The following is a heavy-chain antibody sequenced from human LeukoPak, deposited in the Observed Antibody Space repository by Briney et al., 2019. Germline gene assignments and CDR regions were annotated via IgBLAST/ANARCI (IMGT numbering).Heavy chain of an antibody. V-gene: IGHV3-48*01. J-gene: IGHJ5*02. CDR3: ARDTLVSFAVTGGFDP. D-gene: IGHD2-21*02. CDR2: ISSTSSTI. Sequence: HPGGPLRLSCAASGFTFSTYNMHWVRQAPGKGLEWVSYISSTSSTIYYADSVKGRFTISRDNAKNSLYLQMNSLRAEDTAVYYCARDTLVSFAVTGGFDPWGQGTLVTVSS. CDR1: GFTFSTYN.